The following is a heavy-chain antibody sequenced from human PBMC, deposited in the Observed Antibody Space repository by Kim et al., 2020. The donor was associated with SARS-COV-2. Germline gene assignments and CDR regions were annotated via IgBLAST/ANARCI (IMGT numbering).Heavy chain of an antibody. D-gene: IGHD2-2*01. V-gene: IGHV4-39*01. J-gene: IGHJ1*01. CDR3: AYAMVPAAPKGAEYFQH. CDR2: IYYSGST. Sequence: SETLSLTCTVSGGSISSSSYYWGWIRQPPGKGLEWIGSIYYSGSTYYNPSLKSRVTISVDTSKNQFSLKLSSVTAADTAVYYCAYAMVPAAPKGAEYFQHWGQGTLVTFSS. CDR1: GGSISSSSYY.